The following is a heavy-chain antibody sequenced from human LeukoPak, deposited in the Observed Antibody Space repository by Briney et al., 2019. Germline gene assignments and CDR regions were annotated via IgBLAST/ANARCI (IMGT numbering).Heavy chain of an antibody. V-gene: IGHV4-38-2*02. Sequence: SETLSLTCTVSGYSISSGYYWGWIRQPPGKGLEWIASIYHSGNTYYNPSLKSRVTISVDTSKNQFSLKLSSVTAADTAVYYCAREINSGSYRPHYGMDVWGHGTTVTVSS. CDR1: GYSISSGYY. D-gene: IGHD1-26*01. J-gene: IGHJ6*02. CDR3: AREINSGSYRPHYGMDV. CDR2: IYHSGNT.